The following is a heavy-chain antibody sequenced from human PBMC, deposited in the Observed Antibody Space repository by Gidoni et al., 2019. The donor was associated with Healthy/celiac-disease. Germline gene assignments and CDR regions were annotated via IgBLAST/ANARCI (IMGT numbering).Heavy chain of an antibody. Sequence: EVQLLESGGGLVQPGGSLRLSCAASGFTFSRYAMNWVRQAPGKGLEWVSAISGSGGSTYYADSVKGRFTISRDNSKNTLYLQMNSLRAEDTAVYYCAKEPRQMATIIRGVLEKNDYWGQGTLVTVSS. D-gene: IGHD5-12*01. CDR3: AKEPRQMATIIRGVLEKNDY. CDR2: ISGSGGST. V-gene: IGHV3-23*01. J-gene: IGHJ4*02. CDR1: GFTFSRYA.